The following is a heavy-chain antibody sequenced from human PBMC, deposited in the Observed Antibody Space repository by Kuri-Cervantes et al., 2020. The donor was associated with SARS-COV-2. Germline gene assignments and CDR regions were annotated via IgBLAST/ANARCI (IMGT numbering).Heavy chain of an antibody. Sequence: GESLKISCAASGFTFRSYSMNWVRQAPGKGLEWVSSISSSSYIYYTDSVKGRFTISRDNAKNSLYLQMNSLRAEDTAVYYCARGDAFDIWGQGTMVTVSS. CDR1: GFTFRSYS. CDR2: ISSSSYI. CDR3: ARGDAFDI. V-gene: IGHV3-21*01. J-gene: IGHJ3*02.